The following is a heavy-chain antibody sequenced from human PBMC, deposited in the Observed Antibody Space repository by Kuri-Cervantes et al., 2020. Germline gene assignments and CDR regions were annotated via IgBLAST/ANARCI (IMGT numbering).Heavy chain of an antibody. J-gene: IGHJ3*02. CDR3: AKGDYGDLRDAFDI. D-gene: IGHD4-17*01. Sequence: LSLTCAASGFTFDDYAMHWVRQAPGKGLEWVSGISWNSGSIGYADSVKGRFTISRDNAKNSLYLQMNSLRAEDTALYYCAKGDYGDLRDAFDIWGQGTMVTVSS. CDR2: ISWNSGSI. V-gene: IGHV3-9*01. CDR1: GFTFDDYA.